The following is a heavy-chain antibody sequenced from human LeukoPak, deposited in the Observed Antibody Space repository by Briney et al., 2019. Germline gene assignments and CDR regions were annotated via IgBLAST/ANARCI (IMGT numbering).Heavy chain of an antibody. CDR3: ARDKTYRGSGSCLDY. CDR2: ISYDGSNK. D-gene: IGHD3-10*01. Sequence: GGSLRLSCAASGFTFSSYAMHWVRQAPGKGLEWVAVISYDGSNKYYADSVKGRFTISRDSSNNALYLQMDSLRAEDTAVYYCARDKTYRGSGSCLDYWGQGTLVTVSS. J-gene: IGHJ4*02. V-gene: IGHV3-30*04. CDR1: GFTFSSYA.